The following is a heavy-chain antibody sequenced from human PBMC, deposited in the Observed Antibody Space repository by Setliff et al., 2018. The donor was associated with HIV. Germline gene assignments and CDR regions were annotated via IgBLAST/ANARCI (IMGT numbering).Heavy chain of an antibody. CDR1: GYSFTSYW. CDR2: IYPGDSNT. J-gene: IGHJ5*02. D-gene: IGHD3-10*01. V-gene: IGHV5-51*01. CDR3: VRHVSASAVFDP. Sequence: GESLKISCKGSGYSFTSYWIGWVRQMPGKGLEWMGIIYPGDSNTKYSPSFQGQVTLSVDKSISTAYLQWSSLKASDTAMYYCVRHVSASAVFDPWGQGTLVTVSS.